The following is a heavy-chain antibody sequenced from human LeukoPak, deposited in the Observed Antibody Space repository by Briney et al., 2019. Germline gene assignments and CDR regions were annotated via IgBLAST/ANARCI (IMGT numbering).Heavy chain of an antibody. CDR2: ISAYNGNT. CDR3: ARWTGYYDSSCYAY. V-gene: IGHV1-18*01. Sequence: ASVEVSCKASGYTFTSYGISWVRQAPGQGLEWMGWISAYNGNTNYAQKLQGRVTMTTDTSTSTAHMELRSLRSDDTAVYYCARWTGYYDSSCYAYWGRGTLVTVSS. J-gene: IGHJ4*02. D-gene: IGHD3-22*01. CDR1: GYTFTSYG.